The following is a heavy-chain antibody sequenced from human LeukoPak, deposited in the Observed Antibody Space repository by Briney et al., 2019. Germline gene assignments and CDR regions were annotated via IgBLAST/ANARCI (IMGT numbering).Heavy chain of an antibody. Sequence: GGSLRLSCAASGFTFSSYAMNWVRQAPGKGLEWVSAIGGSGGSTYYADSVKGRFTISRDNSKNTLYLQMNSLRAEDTAVYYCATPMTTVTEGDYWGQGTLVTVSS. J-gene: IGHJ4*02. D-gene: IGHD4-17*01. CDR1: GFTFSSYA. CDR3: ATPMTTVTEGDY. V-gene: IGHV3-23*01. CDR2: IGGSGGST.